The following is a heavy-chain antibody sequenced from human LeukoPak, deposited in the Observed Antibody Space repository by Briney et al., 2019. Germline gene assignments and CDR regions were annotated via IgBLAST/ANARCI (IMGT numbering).Heavy chain of an antibody. V-gene: IGHV1-2*02. Sequence: GASVKVSCKASGYTFTGDYMHWVRQAPGQGLEWMGWINPNSGGTNYAQKFQGRVTMTRDTSISTAYMELSRLRSDDTAVYCCARGISSITADFDYWGQGTLVTVSS. J-gene: IGHJ4*02. D-gene: IGHD3-3*02. CDR1: GYTFTGDY. CDR2: INPNSGGT. CDR3: ARGISSITADFDY.